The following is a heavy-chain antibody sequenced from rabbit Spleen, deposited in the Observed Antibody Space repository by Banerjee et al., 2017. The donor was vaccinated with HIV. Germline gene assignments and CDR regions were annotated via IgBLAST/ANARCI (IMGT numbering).Heavy chain of an antibody. D-gene: IGHD7-1*01. CDR3: VRDGGTNKKFNL. CDR2: IYTGSSGST. V-gene: IGHV1S45*01. J-gene: IGHJ4*01. CDR1: GFSFSSSYW. Sequence: EEYGGDLVQPEGSLTLTCTASGFSFSSSYWICWVRQAPGKGLEWIACIYTGSSGSTGYATWAKGRFTISKTSSTTVTLQMTSLTAADTATYFCVRDGGTNKKFNLWCPGTLVTVS.